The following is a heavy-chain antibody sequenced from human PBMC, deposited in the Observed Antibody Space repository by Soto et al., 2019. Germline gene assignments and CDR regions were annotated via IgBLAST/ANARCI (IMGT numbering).Heavy chain of an antibody. V-gene: IGHV4-39*01. CDR3: ARQPRPGIAAAGNFEY. Sequence: SETLSLTCTVSGGSISSSSYYWGWIRQPPGKGLEWIGSIYYSGSTYYNPSLKSRVTISVDTSKNQFSLKLSSVTAADTAVYYCARQPRPGIAAAGNFEYWGKGTLVTVSS. D-gene: IGHD6-13*01. J-gene: IGHJ4*02. CDR1: GGSISSSSYY. CDR2: IYYSGST.